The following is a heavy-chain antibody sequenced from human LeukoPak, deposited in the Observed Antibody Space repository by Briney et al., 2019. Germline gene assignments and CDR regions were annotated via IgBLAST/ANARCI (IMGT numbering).Heavy chain of an antibody. CDR3: ARAGLDDYYYYMDV. V-gene: IGHV3-20*04. CDR1: GFILDDYG. J-gene: IGHJ6*03. D-gene: IGHD3-9*01. Sequence: GGSLRLSCAASGFILDDYGMSWVRQAPGKGLEWVSGINWNGGSTGYADSVKGRFTISRDNAKNSLYLQMNSLRAEDTALYYCARAGLDDYYYYMDVWGKGTTVTVSS. CDR2: INWNGGST.